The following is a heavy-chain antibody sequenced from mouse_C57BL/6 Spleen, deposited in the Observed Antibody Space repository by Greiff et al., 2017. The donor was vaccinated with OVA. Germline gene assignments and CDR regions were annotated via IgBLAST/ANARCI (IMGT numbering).Heavy chain of an antibody. J-gene: IGHJ4*01. CDR3: APTVGAGAMDY. CDR1: GYTFTSYW. CDR2: IDPSDSYT. D-gene: IGHD1-1*01. V-gene: IGHV1-69*01. Sequence: QVQLQQPGAELVMPGASVKLSCKASGYTFTSYWMHWVKQRPGQGLEWIGEIDPSDSYTNYNQKFKGKSTLTVDKSSSTAYMQLSSLTSEDSAVYYCAPTVGAGAMDYWGQGTSVTVSS.